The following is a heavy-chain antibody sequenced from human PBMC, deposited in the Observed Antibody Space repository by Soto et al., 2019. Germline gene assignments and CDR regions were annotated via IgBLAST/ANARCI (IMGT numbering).Heavy chain of an antibody. CDR2: MNPNSGNT. Sequence: QVQLLQSGAEVKKPGASVKVSCKASGYTFTSYDINWVRQATGQGRDWMGWMNPNSGNTCYAQKFQGRVTMTRNTSISTAYMELSSLRSEHTAVYYCAREKTYYGMDVWGQGTTVTVSS. V-gene: IGHV1-8*01. CDR1: GYTFTSYD. CDR3: AREKTYYGMDV. J-gene: IGHJ6*02.